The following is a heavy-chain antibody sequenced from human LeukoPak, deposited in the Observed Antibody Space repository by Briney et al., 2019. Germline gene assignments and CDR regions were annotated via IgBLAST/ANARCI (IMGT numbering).Heavy chain of an antibody. CDR1: GGSLGTYY. V-gene: IGHV4-34*12. CDR3: AKSNGYGLVDI. Sequence: SETLSLTCAVYGGSLGTYYWTWIRQPPGKGLEWIGNIFYSGSTYYSPSLRSRVTISLDTSRNQFSLKLNSVTAADTAVYYCAKSNGYGLVDIWGQGTMVTVSS. D-gene: IGHD3-10*01. J-gene: IGHJ3*02. CDR2: IFYSGST.